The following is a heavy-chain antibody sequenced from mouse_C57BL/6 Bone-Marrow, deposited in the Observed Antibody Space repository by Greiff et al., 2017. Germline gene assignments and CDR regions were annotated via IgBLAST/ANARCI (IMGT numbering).Heavy chain of an antibody. J-gene: IGHJ2*01. Sequence: VKLQQPGAELVKPGASVKVSCKASGYTFTSYWMHWVKQRPGQGLEWIGRIHPSDSDTNYNQKFKGKATLTVDKSSSTADMPLSSLTSEASAVYYCAIVITTVVAPDFDCWGQGTTLTVSS. CDR2: IHPSDSDT. D-gene: IGHD1-1*01. CDR3: AIVITTVVAPDFDC. V-gene: IGHV1-74*01. CDR1: GYTFTSYW.